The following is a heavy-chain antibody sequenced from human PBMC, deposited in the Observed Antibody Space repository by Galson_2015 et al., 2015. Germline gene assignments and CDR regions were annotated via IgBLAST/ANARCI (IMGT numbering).Heavy chain of an antibody. CDR3: AVPYYSSSWYGVDY. J-gene: IGHJ4*02. D-gene: IGHD6-13*01. CDR2: ISYDGSNK. Sequence: SLRLSCAASGFTFSSYGMHWVRQAPGKGLEWVAVISYDGSNKYYADSVKGRFTTSRDNSKNTLYLQMNSLRAEDTAVYYCAVPYYSSSWYGVDYWGQGTLVTVSS. CDR1: GFTFSSYG. V-gene: IGHV3-30*03.